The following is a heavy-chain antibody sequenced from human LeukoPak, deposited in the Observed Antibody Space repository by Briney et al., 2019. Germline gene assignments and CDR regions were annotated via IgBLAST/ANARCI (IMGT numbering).Heavy chain of an antibody. D-gene: IGHD3-3*01. V-gene: IGHV3-21*01. CDR2: ISSSSSYI. J-gene: IGHJ3*02. Sequence: GGSLRLSCAASGFTFSSYSMNWVGQAPGKGLEWVSLISSSSSYIYYADSVKGRFTISRDNAKNSLYLQMNILRVEDTAVYYCAREGLIRFRDAFDIWGQGTMVTVSS. CDR1: GFTFSSYS. CDR3: AREGLIRFRDAFDI.